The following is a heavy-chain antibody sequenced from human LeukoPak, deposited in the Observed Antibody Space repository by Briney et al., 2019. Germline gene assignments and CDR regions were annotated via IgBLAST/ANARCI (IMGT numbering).Heavy chain of an antibody. D-gene: IGHD5-12*01. J-gene: IGHJ4*02. CDR2: ISGSGGST. CDR1: GFTFSSYA. V-gene: IGHV3-23*01. CDR3: AKGSCGYSGYDCHYFDY. Sequence: GGSPRLSCAASGFTFSSYAMSWVRQAPGKGLEWVSAISGSGGSTYYADSVKGRFTISRDNSKNTLYLQMNSLRAEDTAVYYCAKGSCGYSGYDCHYFDYWGQGTLVTVSS.